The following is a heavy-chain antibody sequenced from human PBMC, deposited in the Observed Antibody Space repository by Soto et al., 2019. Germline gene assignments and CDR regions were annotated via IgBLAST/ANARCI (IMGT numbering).Heavy chain of an antibody. CDR2: IYYSGST. Sequence: SETLSLTCTVSGGSISSGDYYWSWIRQPPGKGLEWIGYIYYSGSTYYNPSLKSRVTISVDTSKNQFSLKVTSVTAADTAVYFCVRHLKDDVLTGPFERWGQGLLVTVSS. CDR3: VRHLKDDVLTGPFER. J-gene: IGHJ4*02. V-gene: IGHV4-30-4*01. D-gene: IGHD3-9*01. CDR1: GGSISSGDYY.